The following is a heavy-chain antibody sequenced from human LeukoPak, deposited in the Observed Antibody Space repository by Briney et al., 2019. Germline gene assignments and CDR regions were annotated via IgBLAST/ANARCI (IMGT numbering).Heavy chain of an antibody. D-gene: IGHD6-19*01. CDR3: ARKPRLAGKFDY. Sequence: PSETLSLTCTVSGGSISSYYWSWIRQPPGKGLEWIGYIYYSGSTNYNPSLKSRVTISVDTSKNQFSLKLSSVTAADTAVYYCARKPRLAGKFDYWGQGTLVTVSS. CDR1: GGSISSYY. CDR2: IYYSGST. J-gene: IGHJ4*02. V-gene: IGHV4-59*01.